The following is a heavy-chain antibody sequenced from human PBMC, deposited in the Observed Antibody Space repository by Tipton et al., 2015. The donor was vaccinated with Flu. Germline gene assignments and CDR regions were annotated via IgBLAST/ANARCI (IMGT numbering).Heavy chain of an antibody. CDR2: IFYSGST. D-gene: IGHD3-22*01. Sequence: TLSLTCTVSGGSINSAGYYWGWIRQPPGKGLEWIGSIFYSGSTHYNSSLTSRLTMSVDMSQNQFSLKLTSVTVADTAVYYCARDDIVVVNSPGNGFHPWGQGTLVNVSS. J-gene: IGHJ5*02. CDR3: ARDDIVVVNSPGNGFHP. CDR1: GGSINSAGYY. V-gene: IGHV4-39*07.